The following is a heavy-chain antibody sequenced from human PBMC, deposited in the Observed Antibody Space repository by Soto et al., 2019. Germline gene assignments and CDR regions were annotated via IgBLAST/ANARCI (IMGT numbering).Heavy chain of an antibody. CDR1: GYIFVNYG. CDR2: ISPYGGNT. CDR3: AMVDNCVTPTPQDV. V-gene: IGHV1-18*01. Sequence: QVQLVQSGDEVRKPGSSVKVSCKASGYIFVNYGIAWVRQAPGQGLEWMGWISPYGGNTHYASKVQGRLTMTTDTPTSTASMDLGSLTSDDTAVYYCAMVDNCVTPTPQDVWGQGTTVTVSS. J-gene: IGHJ6*02. D-gene: IGHD5-12*01.